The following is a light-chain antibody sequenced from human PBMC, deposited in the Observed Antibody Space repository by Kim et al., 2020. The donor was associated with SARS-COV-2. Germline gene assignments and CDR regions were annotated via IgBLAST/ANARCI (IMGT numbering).Light chain of an antibody. CDR2: DKN. J-gene: IGLJ3*02. Sequence: ALGQTVRITCQVDSLRSYYASWYQQKPGQAPVLVIYDKNNRPSGIPDRFSGSSSENTASLTITGAQAEDEADYYCNSRDSSGNHLVFGGGTKLTVL. CDR3: NSRDSSGNHLV. V-gene: IGLV3-19*01. CDR1: SLRSYY.